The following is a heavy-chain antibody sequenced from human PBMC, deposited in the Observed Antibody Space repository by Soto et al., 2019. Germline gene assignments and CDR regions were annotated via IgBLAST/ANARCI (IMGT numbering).Heavy chain of an antibody. J-gene: IGHJ6*02. CDR2: ISYDGSNK. D-gene: IGHD3-3*01. Sequence: GSLRLSCAASGFTFSSYGMHWVRQAPGKGLEWVAVISYDGSNKYYADSVKGRFTISSDNSKNTLYLQMNSPRAEDTAVSYCAKELEPSDFWSGYYFQEPTIRRQQPTYGLEVGGQEALLKVSS. V-gene: IGHV3-30*18. CDR1: GFTFSSYG. CDR3: AKELEPSDFWSGYYFQEPTIRRQQPTYGLEV.